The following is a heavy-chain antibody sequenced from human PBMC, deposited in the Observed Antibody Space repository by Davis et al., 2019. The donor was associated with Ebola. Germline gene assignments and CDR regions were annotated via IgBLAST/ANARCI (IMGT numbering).Heavy chain of an antibody. CDR1: GGTFSSYA. Sequence: AASVKVSCKASGGTFSSYAISWVRQAPGQGLEWMGRIIPILGIANYAQKFQGRVTITADKSTSTAYMELSRLRSDDTAVYYCARAPVVTSDYFDYWGQGTLVTVSS. V-gene: IGHV1-69*04. J-gene: IGHJ4*01. CDR2: IIPILGIA. D-gene: IGHD4-23*01. CDR3: ARAPVVTSDYFDY.